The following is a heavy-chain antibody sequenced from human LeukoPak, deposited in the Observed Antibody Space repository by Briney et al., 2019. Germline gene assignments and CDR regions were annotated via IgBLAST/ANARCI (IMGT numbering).Heavy chain of an antibody. D-gene: IGHD2-2*01. CDR1: GGSISTYY. CDR3: VRESVVVFPYWFDP. J-gene: IGHJ5*02. Sequence: KPSETLSLTCTVSGGSISTYYWSWIRQPAGKGLEWIGRIYSSGSTNYNPSLESRVTMSVDTSQNQFSLKLSSVTAADTAVYYCVRESVVVFPYWFDPWGQGTLVTVSS. V-gene: IGHV4-4*07. CDR2: IYSSGST.